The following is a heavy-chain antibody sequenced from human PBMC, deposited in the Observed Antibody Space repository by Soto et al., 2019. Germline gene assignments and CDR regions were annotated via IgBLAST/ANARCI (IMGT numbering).Heavy chain of an antibody. V-gene: IGHV3-48*03. J-gene: IGHJ6*02. CDR3: AKDPPSERMQPDYGMDV. CDR1: GFTFSNFE. CDR2: INTAGSTK. Sequence: GGSLRLSCAASGFTFSNFEMHWVRQAPGKGLEWVSYINTAGSTKYYADSVKGRFTISRDNSKNTLYLQMNSLRVEDTAVYYCAKDPPSERMQPDYGMDVWGQGTTVTVSS. D-gene: IGHD6-13*01.